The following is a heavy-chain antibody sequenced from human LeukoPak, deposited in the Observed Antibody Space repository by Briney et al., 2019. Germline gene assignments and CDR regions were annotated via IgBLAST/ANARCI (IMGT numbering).Heavy chain of an antibody. CDR2: IYPGDSDT. CDR1: GYSFTSYW. Sequence: GESLKISCKGSGYSFTSYWIGWVRQMPGKGLEWMGIIYPGDSDTRYSPSFQGQVTISADKSISTAYLQWSSLKASDTAMYYCARIAGPDFEALSPYYFDYWGQGTLVTVSS. J-gene: IGHJ4*02. D-gene: IGHD3-3*01. CDR3: ARIAGPDFEALSPYYFDY. V-gene: IGHV5-51*01.